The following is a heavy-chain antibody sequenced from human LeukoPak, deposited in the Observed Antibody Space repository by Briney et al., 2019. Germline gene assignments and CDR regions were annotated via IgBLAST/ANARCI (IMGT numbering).Heavy chain of an antibody. Sequence: ASVKVSCKASGYTFTTYYTHWVRQAPGQGLEWMVIIIPSGGSTSYAQKFQGRVTMTRDTSTSTVYMELSSLRSEDTAVYYCARDGYTYGFDYWGQGTLVTVSS. D-gene: IGHD5-18*01. V-gene: IGHV1-46*01. CDR1: GYTFTTYY. J-gene: IGHJ4*02. CDR3: ARDGYTYGFDY. CDR2: IIPSGGST.